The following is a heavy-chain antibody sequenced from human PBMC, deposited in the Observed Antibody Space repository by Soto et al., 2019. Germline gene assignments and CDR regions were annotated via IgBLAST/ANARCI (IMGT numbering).Heavy chain of an antibody. V-gene: IGHV4-34*01. CDR1: GGSISSYY. J-gene: IGHJ4*02. CDR2: INHSGST. Sequence: SGTLSLTCTVSGGSISSYYWSWIRQPPGKGLEWIGEINHSGSTNYNPSLKIRVTISLDTSKNQFSLKLSSVTAADTAVYYCARGRGYSGYDYWGQGTLVTVSS. D-gene: IGHD5-12*01. CDR3: ARGRGYSGYDY.